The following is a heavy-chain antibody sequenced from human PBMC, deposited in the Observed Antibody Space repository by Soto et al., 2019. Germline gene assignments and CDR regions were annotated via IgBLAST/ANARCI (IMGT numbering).Heavy chain of an antibody. Sequence: EVQLLESGGGLVQPGGSLRLSCAASGCTFSSYAMSWVRQAPGKGLEWVSAISGSGGSAYYADSVKGRFTISRDNSKNTLYLQMNSLRAEDTAVYYCAKDRRGYIAVAGTWWGQGTLVTVSS. CDR1: GCTFSSYA. V-gene: IGHV3-23*01. CDR3: AKDRRGYIAVAGTW. D-gene: IGHD6-19*01. J-gene: IGHJ4*02. CDR2: ISGSGGSA.